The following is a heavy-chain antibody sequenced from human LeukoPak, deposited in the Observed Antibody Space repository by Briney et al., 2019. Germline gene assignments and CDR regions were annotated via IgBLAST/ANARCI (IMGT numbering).Heavy chain of an antibody. CDR1: GFKFTDYA. CDR3: AREERGWLIGH. J-gene: IGHJ4*02. V-gene: IGHV3-30*09. D-gene: IGHD5-12*01. CDR2: IYYDGSEN. Sequence: GGSLRLSCAASGFKFTDYAMHWVRQAPGKGLEWVALIYYDGSENFYADSVRGRLAISRDDSKNTLFLQMNSLRPEDTAMYYCAREERGWLIGHWGQGTLVTVSP.